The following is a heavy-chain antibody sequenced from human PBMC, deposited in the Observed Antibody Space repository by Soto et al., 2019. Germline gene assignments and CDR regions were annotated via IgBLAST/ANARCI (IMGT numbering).Heavy chain of an antibody. Sequence: GASVKVSCKASGGTFSSYTVSWVRQAPGQGLEWMGRIIPILGIANYAQKFQGRVTITADKSTSTAYMELSSLRSEDTAVYYCARDRTLFYVILTGYYRRDWFAPWG. V-gene: IGHV1-69*04. CDR1: GGTFSSYT. CDR2: IIPILGIA. CDR3: ARDRTLFYVILTGYYRRDWFAP. D-gene: IGHD3-9*01. J-gene: IGHJ5*02.